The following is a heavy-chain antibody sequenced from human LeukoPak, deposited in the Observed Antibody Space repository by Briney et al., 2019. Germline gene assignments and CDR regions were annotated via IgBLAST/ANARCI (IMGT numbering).Heavy chain of an antibody. V-gene: IGHV1-69*05. D-gene: IGHD4-23*01. CDR1: GDTFNNYA. Sequence: RWASVKVSCKASGDTFNNYALSWVRQAPGQGLEWMGGVIPVFGTANYAQKFQGRVTITRDEYTSTAYMELSSLRSEDTAVYYCAILSATVETQGGGFDFWGQGSLVTVSS. J-gene: IGHJ4*02. CDR3: AILSATVETQGGGFDF. CDR2: VIPVFGTA.